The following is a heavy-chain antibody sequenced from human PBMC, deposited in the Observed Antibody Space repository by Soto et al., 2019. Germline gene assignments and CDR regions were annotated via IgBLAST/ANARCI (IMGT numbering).Heavy chain of an antibody. V-gene: IGHV3-7*03. D-gene: IGHD3-22*01. CDR1: GFTFSSYW. CDR3: ARDGSYSSGYYYFDY. Sequence: EVQLVESGGGLVQPGGSLRLSCAASGFTFSSYWMSWVRQAPGKGLEWVANIKQDGSEKYYVDSVKGRFTISRDNAKNSLYLQMNSLRAEDTAVYYCARDGSYSSGYYYFDYWGQGTLVTVSS. CDR2: IKQDGSEK. J-gene: IGHJ4*02.